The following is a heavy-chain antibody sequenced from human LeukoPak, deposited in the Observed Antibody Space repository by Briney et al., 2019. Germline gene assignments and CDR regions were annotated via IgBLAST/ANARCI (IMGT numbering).Heavy chain of an antibody. V-gene: IGHV3-11*01. Sequence: GGSLRLSCAASGFTFGDYYMSWIRQAPGKGLEWVSYISSSASTIYNADYADSVKGRFTISRDNAKNSLYLQMSSLRAEDTAVYYCASGDFWRGHYRGLLDYWGQGTLVPVSS. CDR1: GFTFGDYY. J-gene: IGHJ4*02. D-gene: IGHD3-3*01. CDR2: ISSSASTI. CDR3: ASGDFWRGHYRGLLDY.